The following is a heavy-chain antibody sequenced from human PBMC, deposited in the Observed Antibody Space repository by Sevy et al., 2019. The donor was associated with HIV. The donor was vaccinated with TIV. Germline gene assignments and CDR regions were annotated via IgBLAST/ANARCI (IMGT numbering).Heavy chain of an antibody. D-gene: IGHD3-3*01. CDR1: GFTVSSNY. V-gene: IGHV3-53*01. J-gene: IGHJ6*02. Sequence: GGSLRLSCAASGFTVSSNYMSWVRQAPGKGLEWVAVIYSGGSTYYADSVKCRFTTSRDNSKNTLYLQMNSLRAEDTAVYYWARSLGITIFGVVINTDYYYYGMDVWGQGTTVTVSS. CDR3: ARSLGITIFGVVINTDYYYYGMDV. CDR2: IYSGGST.